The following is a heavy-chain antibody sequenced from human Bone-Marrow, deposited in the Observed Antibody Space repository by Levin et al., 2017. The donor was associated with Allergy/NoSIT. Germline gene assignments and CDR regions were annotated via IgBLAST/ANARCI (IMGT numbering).Heavy chain of an antibody. V-gene: IGHV3-30-3*01. CDR3: ARVGSTSSVAVAGFDY. CDR1: GFTFSSYA. D-gene: IGHD6-19*01. CDR2: ISYDGSNK. J-gene: IGHJ4*02. Sequence: GESLKISCAASGFTFSSYAMHWVRQAPGKGLEWVAVISYDGSNKYYADSVKGRFTISRDNSKNTLYLQMNSLRAEDTAVYYCARVGSTSSVAVAGFDYWGQGTLVTVSS.